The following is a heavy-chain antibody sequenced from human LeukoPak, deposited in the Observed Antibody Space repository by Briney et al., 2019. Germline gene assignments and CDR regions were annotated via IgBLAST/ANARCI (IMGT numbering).Heavy chain of an antibody. D-gene: IGHD1-26*01. CDR1: GGSISSYY. J-gene: IGHJ6*03. V-gene: IGHV4-59*01. CDR3: ATRDLRIVGATTRYYYYYMDV. CDR2: IYYSGST. Sequence: SETLSLTCTVSGGSISSYYWSWIRQPPGKGLEWIGYIYYSGSTNYNPSLKRRVTISVDTSKNQFSLKPSSVTAADTAVYYCATRDLRIVGATTRYYYYYMDVWGKGTTVTVSS.